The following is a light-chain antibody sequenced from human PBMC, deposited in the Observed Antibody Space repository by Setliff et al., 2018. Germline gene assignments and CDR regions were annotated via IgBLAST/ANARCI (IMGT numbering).Light chain of an antibody. CDR1: SSDVGSYDL. J-gene: IGLJ1*01. CDR2: GVS. Sequence: QSALTQPASVSGSPGQSITISCSGTSSDVGSYDLVSWYQQHPGKAPKLIIYGVSDRPSGVSSRFSGSKSGNTAYLTISGLQTEDEAEYYCNAYASDTTYVFGSGT. V-gene: IGLV2-14*03. CDR3: NAYASDTTYV.